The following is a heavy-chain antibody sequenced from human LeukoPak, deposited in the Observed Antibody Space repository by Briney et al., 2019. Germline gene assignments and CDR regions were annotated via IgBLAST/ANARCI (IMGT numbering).Heavy chain of an antibody. CDR2: MNPNTGNT. Sequence: ASAKVSCKASGYTFTTYDINWVRQATGRGLEWMGWMNPNTGNTGYAQKFQGRINITRDTSVSTAYMELSSLRSEDTAVYYCARGPPESSNSDYWGQGTLVTVSS. V-gene: IGHV1-8*01. J-gene: IGHJ4*02. CDR1: GYTFTTYD. CDR3: ARGPPESSNSDY. D-gene: IGHD6-13*01.